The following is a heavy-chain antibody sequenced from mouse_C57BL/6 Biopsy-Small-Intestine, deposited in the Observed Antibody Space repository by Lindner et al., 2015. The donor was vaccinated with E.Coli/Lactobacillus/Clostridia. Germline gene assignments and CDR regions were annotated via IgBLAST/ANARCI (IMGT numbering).Heavy chain of an antibody. V-gene: IGHV1-54*02. CDR2: ILPGSGST. D-gene: IGHD4-1*01. Sequence: VQLQESGTELVRPGTSVKVSCEASGYAFTNYLIEWVKQRPGQGLEWIGEILPGSGSTNYNEKFRGKATFTADTSSNTAYMQLSSLTTEDSAIYYCTRDWVSWGQGTLVTVSA. J-gene: IGHJ3*01. CDR1: GYAFTNYL. CDR3: TRDWVS.